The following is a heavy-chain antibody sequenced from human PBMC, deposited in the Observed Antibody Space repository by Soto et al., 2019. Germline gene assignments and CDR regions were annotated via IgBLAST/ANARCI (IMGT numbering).Heavy chain of an antibody. V-gene: IGHV4-59*11. J-gene: IGHJ4*02. D-gene: IGHD2-21*01. CDR3: ARLIGLGPFDY. Sequence: QVQLQESGPGLVKPSETLSLTCSVSSGSITSHYWSWIRQPPGKRLEWIGYTSYSGTTNYNPSLRSRVTFSLDTSMSQFSLNLSSVTAADTAVYFCARLIGLGPFDYWGQGSLVTVSS. CDR1: SGSITSHY. CDR2: TSYSGTT.